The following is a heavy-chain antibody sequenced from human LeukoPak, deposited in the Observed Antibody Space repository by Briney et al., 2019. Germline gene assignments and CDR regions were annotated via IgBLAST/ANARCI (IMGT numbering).Heavy chain of an antibody. D-gene: IGHD5-24*01. Sequence: NPSETLSLTCTVSGGSISSSPYYWSWIRQPPGKGLAWIGEINHSGSTNYNPSLKSRVTISVDTPKNQFSLKLSSVTAADTAVYYCASVRDGYNLFDYWGQGTLVTVSS. CDR1: GGSISSSPYY. CDR3: ASVRDGYNLFDY. J-gene: IGHJ4*02. CDR2: INHSGST. V-gene: IGHV4-39*07.